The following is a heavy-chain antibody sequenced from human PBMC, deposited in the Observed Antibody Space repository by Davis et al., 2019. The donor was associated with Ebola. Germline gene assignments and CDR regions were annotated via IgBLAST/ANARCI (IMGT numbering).Heavy chain of an antibody. J-gene: IGHJ3*01. V-gene: IGHV4-59*11. CDR3: ARLHDHGDRPFDV. D-gene: IGHD3-10*01. Sequence: PSETLSLTCSVSGASISSHYWNWIRQPPGKGLEWLGYIFNSGSTIFPTTYNPSLQSRVTISVDTAKNQFYLKMKSVTAADTATYYCARLHDHGDRPFDVWGQGTAVTVSS. CDR1: GASISSHY. CDR2: IFNSGSTIFPT.